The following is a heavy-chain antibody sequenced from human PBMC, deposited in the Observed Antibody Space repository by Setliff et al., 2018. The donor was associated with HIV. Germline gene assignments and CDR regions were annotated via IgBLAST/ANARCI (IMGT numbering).Heavy chain of an antibody. CDR3: ATPITSPTGVDY. J-gene: IGHJ4*02. V-gene: IGHV1-69-2*01. D-gene: IGHD1-20*01. Sequence: ASVKVSCKTSGYIFTDFYIHWVKQAHGKGLEWVGRIDPEDGETMYAEKFQGRVTITADTSTDIAYMGLSSLRSEDTAVYYCATPITSPTGVDYWGQGTLVTVSS. CDR1: GYIFTDFY. CDR2: IDPEDGET.